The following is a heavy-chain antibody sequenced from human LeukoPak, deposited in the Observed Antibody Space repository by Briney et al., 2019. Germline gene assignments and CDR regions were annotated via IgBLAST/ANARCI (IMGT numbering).Heavy chain of an antibody. CDR3: ARRASRLRFFDY. Sequence: PSETLSLTCTVSGGSISSSSYYWGWLRQPPGKGLEWIGSIYYSGSTYYNPSLKSRVTISVDTSKNQFSLKLSSVTAADTAVYYCARRASRLRFFDYWGQGTLVTVSS. CDR2: IYYSGST. D-gene: IGHD4-17*01. J-gene: IGHJ4*02. CDR1: GGSISSSSYY. V-gene: IGHV4-39*01.